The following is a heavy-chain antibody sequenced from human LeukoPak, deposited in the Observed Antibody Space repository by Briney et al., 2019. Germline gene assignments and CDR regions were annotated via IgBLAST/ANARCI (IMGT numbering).Heavy chain of an antibody. Sequence: PGGSLRLSCAASGFNFNNYWMTWVRQPPRKGLEWVARISQDGTETSYADSVKSRFTLSKDNAEKSLYLQMNSLTTEDTAVYYCVRLWEFDYWGQGTLATVSS. CDR2: ISQDGTET. D-gene: IGHD1-26*01. J-gene: IGHJ4*02. V-gene: IGHV3-7*01. CDR1: GFNFNNYW. CDR3: VRLWEFDY.